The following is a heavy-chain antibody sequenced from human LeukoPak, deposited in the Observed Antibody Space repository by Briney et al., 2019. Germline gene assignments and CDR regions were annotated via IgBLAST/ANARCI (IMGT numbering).Heavy chain of an antibody. CDR3: ASMFWSGYPPGDY. Sequence: YPGGSLRLSCAASGFTFSSYSMNWVRQAPGKGLEWVSSLSSSSSYIYYADSVKGRFTISRDNAKNSLYLQMNSLRAEDTAVYYCASMFWSGYPPGDYWGQGTLVTVSS. V-gene: IGHV3-21*04. J-gene: IGHJ4*02. D-gene: IGHD3-3*01. CDR2: LSSSSSYI. CDR1: GFTFSSYS.